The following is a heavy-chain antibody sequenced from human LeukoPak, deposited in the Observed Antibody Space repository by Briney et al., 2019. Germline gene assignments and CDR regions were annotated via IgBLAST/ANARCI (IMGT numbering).Heavy chain of an antibody. CDR2: ISYDGSNK. J-gene: IGHJ3*02. V-gene: IGHV3-30*18. CDR1: GFTFIGYG. Sequence: GRSLRLSCAASGFTFIGYGLHWVRQPPGKGLEWVAVISYDGSNKYYADSVKGRFTISRDNSKNTLYLQMNSLRAEDTAVYYCAKADFDWSWGAFDIWGQGTMVTVSS. D-gene: IGHD3-9*01. CDR3: AKADFDWSWGAFDI.